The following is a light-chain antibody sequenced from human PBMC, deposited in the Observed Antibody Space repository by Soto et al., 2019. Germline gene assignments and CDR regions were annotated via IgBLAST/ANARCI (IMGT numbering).Light chain of an antibody. Sequence: DIPMTQSPSTLSASVGDRVIITCRASQSVRSWLAWYQQKPGKAPNLLIYKASTLKSGVPSRFSGSGSGTEFTLTISSLQPDDFATYYCQQYDNDSWTFGQGTKVEIK. J-gene: IGKJ1*01. CDR1: QSVRSW. CDR3: QQYDNDSWT. V-gene: IGKV1-5*03. CDR2: KAS.